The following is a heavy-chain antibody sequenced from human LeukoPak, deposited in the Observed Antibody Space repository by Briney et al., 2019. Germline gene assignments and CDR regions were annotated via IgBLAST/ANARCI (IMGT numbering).Heavy chain of an antibody. CDR1: GFTFSSYW. J-gene: IGHJ4*02. CDR3: ARDVHGGAFDY. Sequence: GGSLRLSCAASGFTFSSYWMNWVRQVPGKGLEWVANINQDGSAKYYVDSVKGRFTFSRDNAMNSLFLQMNSLRAEDTAVYYCARDVHGGAFDYWGQGTLVTVSS. V-gene: IGHV3-7*01. CDR2: INQDGSAK. D-gene: IGHD4-23*01.